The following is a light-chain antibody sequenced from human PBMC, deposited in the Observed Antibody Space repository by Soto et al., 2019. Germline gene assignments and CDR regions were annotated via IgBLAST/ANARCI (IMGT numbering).Light chain of an antibody. CDR1: SGHSSYV. V-gene: IGLV4-69*01. Sequence: QAVVTQSPSASASLGASVKLTCTLSSGHSSYVIAWHQQQPEEGPRYLMKLNSDGSHTKGDGIPDRFSGSSSGAERYLTISSLQSEDEADYYCQTWGTGIVVFGGGTKLTVL. CDR2: LNSDGSH. J-gene: IGLJ2*01. CDR3: QTWGTGIVV.